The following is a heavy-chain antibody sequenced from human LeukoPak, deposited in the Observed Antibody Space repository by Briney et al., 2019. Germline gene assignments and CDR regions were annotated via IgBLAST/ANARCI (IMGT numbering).Heavy chain of an antibody. CDR3: VYDFWSGYTRSYYMDV. CDR2: IIPIFGTA. J-gene: IGHJ6*03. V-gene: IGHV1-69*13. CDR1: GFAFTSYG. D-gene: IGHD3-3*01. Sequence: GASVKVSCKASGFAFTSYGFSWVRQAPGQGLEWMGGIIPIFGTANYAQKFQGRVTITADESTSTAYMELGSLRSEDTAVYYCVYDFWSGYTRSYYMDVWGKGTTVTVSS.